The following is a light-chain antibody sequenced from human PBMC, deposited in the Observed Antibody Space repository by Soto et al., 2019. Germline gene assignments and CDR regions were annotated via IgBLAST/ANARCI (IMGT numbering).Light chain of an antibody. CDR3: QQYGNSPLT. Sequence: EIVLTQSPGTLSLSPGERATLSCRTSQSVSNNYLAWYQQKPGQAPRLLIYGASSRATGIPDRFSGSGSGTDFTLTISRLEPEDFALYYCQQYGNSPLTFGGGTKVDI. CDR1: QSVSNNY. V-gene: IGKV3-20*01. J-gene: IGKJ4*01. CDR2: GAS.